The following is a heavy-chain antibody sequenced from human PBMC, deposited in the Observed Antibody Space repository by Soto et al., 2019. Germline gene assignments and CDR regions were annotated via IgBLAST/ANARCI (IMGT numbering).Heavy chain of an antibody. J-gene: IGHJ3*02. D-gene: IGHD3-9*01. Sequence: QVQLQESGPGLVKPSETLSLTCTVFGGSINNYYWGWIRQAPGKGLDWIGHIYYRGSPNYNSSLKSRVTIAADTSKNQVSLKLASMTAAETAVYYCARGLNTGFYRAFDIWGQGTMVTVSS. V-gene: IGHV4-59*01. CDR3: ARGLNTGFYRAFDI. CDR2: IYYRGSP. CDR1: GGSINNYY.